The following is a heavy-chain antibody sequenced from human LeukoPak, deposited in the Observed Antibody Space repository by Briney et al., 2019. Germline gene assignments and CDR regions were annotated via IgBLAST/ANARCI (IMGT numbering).Heavy chain of an antibody. V-gene: IGHV3-48*03. CDR3: ARLLGDY. CDR1: GFTFSSYE. Sequence: PGGSLRLSCAASGFTFSSYEMNWVRQAPGRGPEWVSYISGSGSTIYYADSVKGRFTISRGNAKKSLNLQMKSLRAEDTGVYYCARLLGDYWGQGTLVTVSS. CDR2: ISGSGSTI. J-gene: IGHJ4*02. D-gene: IGHD3-10*01.